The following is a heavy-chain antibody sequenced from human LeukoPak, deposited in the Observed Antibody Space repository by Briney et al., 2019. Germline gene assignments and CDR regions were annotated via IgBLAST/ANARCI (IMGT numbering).Heavy chain of an antibody. Sequence: ASVKVSCKASGYTFTGYYMHWVRQAPGQGLEWMGRINPNSGGTNYAQKFQGRVTMTRDTSISTAYMELSRLRSDDTAVYYCARDTHSRFLEWFVWGQGTLVTVS. CDR3: ARDTHSRFLEWFV. V-gene: IGHV1-2*06. D-gene: IGHD3-3*01. J-gene: IGHJ4*02. CDR1: GYTFTGYY. CDR2: INPNSGGT.